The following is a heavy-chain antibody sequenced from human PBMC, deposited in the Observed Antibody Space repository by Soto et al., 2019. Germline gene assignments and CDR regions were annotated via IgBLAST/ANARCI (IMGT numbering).Heavy chain of an antibody. CDR1: GDSVTSVSDY. V-gene: IGHV4-61*01. J-gene: IGHJ6*02. CDR2: IYYSGSA. CDR3: ARGVGFGYYYYHMDL. Sequence: SETLSLTCTVSGDSVTSVSDYWSWIRQPPRKGLEWIGYIYYSGSADYNPSLGSRVTISIDTSKNQFSLKLTSVTAADTAVYYCARGVGFGYYYYHMDLWGQGTTVTVSS. D-gene: IGHD3-10*01.